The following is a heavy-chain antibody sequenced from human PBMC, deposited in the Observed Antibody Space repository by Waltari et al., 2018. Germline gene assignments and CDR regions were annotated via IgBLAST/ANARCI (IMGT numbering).Heavy chain of an antibody. Sequence: QVQLQESGPGLVKPSETLSLTCTVSGCPISSYYWSWIRQPAGKGLEWIGRIYNSGSTNYNPTLKSRVTMSVDTSKNQFSLKLSSVTAADTAVYYCAREPDWYFDLWGRGTLVTVSS. V-gene: IGHV4-4*07. J-gene: IGHJ2*01. CDR1: GCPISSYY. CDR3: AREPDWYFDL. CDR2: IYNSGST.